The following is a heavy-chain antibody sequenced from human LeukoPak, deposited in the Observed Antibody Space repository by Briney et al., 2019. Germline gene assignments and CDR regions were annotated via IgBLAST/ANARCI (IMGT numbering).Heavy chain of an antibody. CDR2: INPKSGFT. CDR3: ARDNKREQWLASGADY. D-gene: IGHD6-19*01. V-gene: IGHV1-2*02. J-gene: IGHJ4*02. Sequence: ASVKVSCKASGYTLTGYYMHWVRQAPGQGLEWMGWINPKSGFTLYAPKFQGRVTLTRDPSITTASLNLSRLTSHDTAIYYCARDNKREQWLASGADYWGQGSLVTVSS. CDR1: GYTLTGYY.